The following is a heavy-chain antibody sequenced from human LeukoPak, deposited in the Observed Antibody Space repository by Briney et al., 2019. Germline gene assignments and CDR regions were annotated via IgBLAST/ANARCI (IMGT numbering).Heavy chain of an antibody. D-gene: IGHD3-10*01. CDR1: GFTFSSYW. J-gene: IGHJ5*02. CDR2: INSDGSST. Sequence: PGGSLRLSCAASGFTFSSYWMHWVRQAPGKGLVWVSRINSDGSSTKYADSVKGRFTISRDNAKNMLYLQMNSLRAEDTAVYYCASSFYGSGSYQYNWFDPWGQGTLVTVSS. CDR3: ASSFYGSGSYQYNWFDP. V-gene: IGHV3-74*03.